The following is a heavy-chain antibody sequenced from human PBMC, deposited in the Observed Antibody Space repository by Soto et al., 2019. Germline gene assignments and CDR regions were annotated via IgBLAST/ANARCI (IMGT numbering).Heavy chain of an antibody. CDR3: ARVTRVPAPINTDV. V-gene: IGHV4-31*03. Sequence: PSETLSLTCTVSGGSISSGGYYWSWIRQHPGKGLEWIGYIYYSGSTYYNPSLKSRVTISVDTSKNQFSLKLSSVTAADTAVYYCARVTRVPAPINTDVWGKGTTVTVSS. D-gene: IGHD2-2*01. CDR2: IYYSGST. J-gene: IGHJ6*03. CDR1: GGSISSGGYY.